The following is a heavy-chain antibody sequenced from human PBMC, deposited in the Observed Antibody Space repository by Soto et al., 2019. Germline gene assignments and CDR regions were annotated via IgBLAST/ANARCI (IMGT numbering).Heavy chain of an antibody. CDR1: GFTFSSYS. CDR3: ARYMVRGVMEKNAFDI. CDR2: ISSSSSYI. J-gene: IGHJ3*02. Sequence: GGSLRLSCAASGFTFSSYSMNWVRQAPGKGLEWVSSISSSSSYIYYADSVKGRFTISRDNAKNSLYLQMNSLRAEDTAVYYCARYMVRGVMEKNAFDIWGQGTMVTVSS. V-gene: IGHV3-21*01. D-gene: IGHD3-10*01.